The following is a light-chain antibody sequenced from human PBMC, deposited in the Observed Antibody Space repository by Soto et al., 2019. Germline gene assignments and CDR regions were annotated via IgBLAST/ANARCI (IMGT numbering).Light chain of an antibody. V-gene: IGKV4-1*01. Sequence: DIVMTQSPDSLAVSLGERATINCKSSQSVLYRSNNKNYLAWYQQKPGQPPKLLIYWASTRESGVPYRFSGSGSGTNFTLPISSLQAEDVAVYYCQQYYTAPTWTLGKGTTVDIK. CDR1: QSVLYRSNNKNY. CDR3: QQYYTAPTWT. J-gene: IGKJ1*01. CDR2: WAS.